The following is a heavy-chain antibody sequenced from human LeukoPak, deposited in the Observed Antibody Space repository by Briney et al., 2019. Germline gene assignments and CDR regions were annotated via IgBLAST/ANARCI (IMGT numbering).Heavy chain of an antibody. CDR2: IYISGST. J-gene: IGHJ4*02. D-gene: IGHD1-1*01. Sequence: SETLSLTCTVSGGSISSSYCGWIRQPAGNGLEWIGRIYISGSTNHNPSLKSRVAMSVDTSKTQFSLKLSSVTAADTAVYYCARDRGTWNDDGFDYWGQGTLVTVSS. CDR1: GGSISSSY. CDR3: ARDRGTWNDDGFDY. V-gene: IGHV4-4*07.